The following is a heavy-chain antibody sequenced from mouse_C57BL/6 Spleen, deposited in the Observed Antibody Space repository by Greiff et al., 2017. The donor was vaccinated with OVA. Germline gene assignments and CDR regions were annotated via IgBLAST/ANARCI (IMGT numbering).Heavy chain of an antibody. V-gene: IGHV1-69*01. D-gene: IGHD1-1*01. CDR2: IDPSDSYT. CDR3: ARGGNYYGSSDYFDY. CDR1: GYTFTSYW. Sequence: VQLQQSGAELVMPGASVKLSCKASGYTFTSYWMHWVKQRPGQGLEWIGEIDPSDSYTNYNQKFKGKSTLTVDKSSSTAYMQLSSLTSEDSAVYYCARGGNYYGSSDYFDYWGQGTTLTVSS. J-gene: IGHJ2*01.